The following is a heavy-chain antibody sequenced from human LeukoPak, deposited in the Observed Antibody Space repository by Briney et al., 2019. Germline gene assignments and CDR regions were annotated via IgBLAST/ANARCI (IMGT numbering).Heavy chain of an antibody. V-gene: IGHV4-34*01. CDR1: GGSFSGYY. D-gene: IGHD5-24*01. Sequence: SETLSLTCAVYGGSFSGYYWSWIRQPPGKGLEWIGEINHSGSTNYNPSLKSRVTISVDTSKNQFSLKLSSVTAADTAVYYCARHGNNSFFYFDYWGQETLVTVSS. CDR3: ARHGNNSFFYFDY. CDR2: INHSGST. J-gene: IGHJ4*02.